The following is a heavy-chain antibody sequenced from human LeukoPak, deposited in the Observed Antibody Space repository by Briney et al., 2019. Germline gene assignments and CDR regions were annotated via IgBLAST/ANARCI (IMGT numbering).Heavy chain of an antibody. CDR1: GDSMGNVY. CDR3: ARNEFRSYGLVHY. CDR2: ISTSGST. Sequence: SETLSLTCTVSGDSMGNVYWSWIRQSAGKGLEWIGRISTSGSTDYNPSLRSRVTMSVDTSRNQFSLTLTSMTAADTAVYYCARNEFRSYGLVHYWGQGTLVTVSS. V-gene: IGHV4-4*07. D-gene: IGHD6-6*01. J-gene: IGHJ4*02.